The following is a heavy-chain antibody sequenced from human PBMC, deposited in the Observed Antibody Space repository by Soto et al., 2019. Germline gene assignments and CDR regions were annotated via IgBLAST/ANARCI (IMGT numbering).Heavy chain of an antibody. CDR3: ARRAAGTFHFDY. Sequence: AGGPLTLSCTDAGVTFSRYAMHWVRQAPGKGLKWVALISYDESNKFYADSVKGRFTISRDNSKSTLYLQMDSLRPDDTAVYYCARRAAGTFHFDYWGQGTLVTVSS. J-gene: IGHJ4*02. CDR1: GVTFSRYA. V-gene: IGHV3-30-3*01. CDR2: ISYDESNK. D-gene: IGHD6-13*01.